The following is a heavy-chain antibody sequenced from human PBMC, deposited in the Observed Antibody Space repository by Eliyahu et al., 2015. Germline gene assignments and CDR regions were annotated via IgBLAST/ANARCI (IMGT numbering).Heavy chain of an antibody. CDR1: GFTVSSNY. CDR3: ASESYSSGWYRDY. D-gene: IGHD6-19*01. V-gene: IGHV3-53*01. Sequence: EVQLVESGGGLIQPGGSLRLSCAASGFTVSSNYMSWVRXAPGKGLEWVXVIYSGGSTYXADSVKGRFTISRDNSKNTLYLQMNSLRAEDTAVYYCASESYSSGWYRDYWGQGTLVTVSS. CDR2: IYSGGST. J-gene: IGHJ4*02.